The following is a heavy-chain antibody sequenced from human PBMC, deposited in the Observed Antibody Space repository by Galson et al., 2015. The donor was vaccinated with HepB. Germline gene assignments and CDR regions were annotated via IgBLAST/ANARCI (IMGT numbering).Heavy chain of an antibody. CDR3: ARAYDDSSGYFDY. D-gene: IGHD3-22*01. Sequence: SVKVSCKASGGTFSSYAISWVRQAPGQGLGWMGRIIPILGIANYAQKFQGRVTITADKSTSTAYMELSSLRSEDTAVYYCARAYDDSSGYFDYWGQGTLVTVSS. J-gene: IGHJ4*02. CDR1: GGTFSSYA. V-gene: IGHV1-69*04. CDR2: IIPILGIA.